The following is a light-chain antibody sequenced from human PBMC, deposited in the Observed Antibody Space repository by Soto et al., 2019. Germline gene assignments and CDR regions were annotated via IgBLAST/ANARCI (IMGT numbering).Light chain of an antibody. CDR2: GAS. Sequence: EVVVTQSPATLSVSPGERATLSCRASQSVSDYLAWYQHKPGQAPRRVIYGASTWGTDVPPRFTGSGSGTEFTLTISGLQSEDFAVYYCQQYNSWPITFGQGTRL. CDR3: QQYNSWPIT. V-gene: IGKV3D-15*01. J-gene: IGKJ5*01. CDR1: QSVSDY.